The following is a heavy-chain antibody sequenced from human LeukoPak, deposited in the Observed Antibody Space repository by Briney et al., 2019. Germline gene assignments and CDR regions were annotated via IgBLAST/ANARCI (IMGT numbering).Heavy chain of an antibody. CDR2: INRAGRT. Sequence: SGTLSLTCAVSGVSISSSEWWVWVRQPPGQGLGWMGEINRAGRTMYNPSLKSRVTMSMDHSKNQFSLNVSSVTAADTAIYYCGKTDIYFNPIDYWGPGSLVTVSS. V-gene: IGHV4-4*02. J-gene: IGHJ4*02. D-gene: IGHD3-9*01. CDR3: GKTDIYFNPIDY. CDR1: GVSISSSEW.